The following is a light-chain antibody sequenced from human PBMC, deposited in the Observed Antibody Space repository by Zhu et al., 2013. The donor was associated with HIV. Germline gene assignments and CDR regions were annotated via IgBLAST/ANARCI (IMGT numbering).Light chain of an antibody. CDR1: QTITKY. J-gene: IGKJ1*01. CDR3: HQTYTNPT. Sequence: DIRMTQSPSSLSASIGDSVTITCRANQTITKYVNWYQQKSGKAPSLLIYAASTLQSGVPSRFSGSGSGTEFTLTINNLQPEDFAVYFCHQTYTNPTFGQGTRVE. V-gene: IGKV1-39*01. CDR2: AAS.